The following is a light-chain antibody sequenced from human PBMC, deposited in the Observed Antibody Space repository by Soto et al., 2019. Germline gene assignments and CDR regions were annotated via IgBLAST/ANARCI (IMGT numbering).Light chain of an antibody. J-gene: IGKJ2*01. CDR2: DAS. CDR1: QDISNY. V-gene: IGKV1-33*01. Sequence: DIQMTQSPSSLSASVGDRVTITCQASQDISNYLNWYQQKPGKAPKLLINDASNLETGVPSRFSGSGSGTDFTFTISSLQPEDIATYYCQQYDNLQYTFGQGTKLEIK. CDR3: QQYDNLQYT.